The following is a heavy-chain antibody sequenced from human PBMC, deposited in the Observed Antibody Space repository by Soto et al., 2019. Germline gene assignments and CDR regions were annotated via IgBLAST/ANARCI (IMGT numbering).Heavy chain of an antibody. CDR2: ISGSGGST. Sequence: SGGSLRLSCAASGFTFSSDSMSWVRQAPGKGLEWVSAISGSGGSTYYADSVKGRFTISRDNSKNTLYLQMNSLRAEDTAVYYCAKDHVVAQLPHAGYYMDVWGKGTTVTVSS. V-gene: IGHV3-23*01. J-gene: IGHJ6*03. D-gene: IGHD2-2*01. CDR3: AKDHVVAQLPHAGYYMDV. CDR1: GFTFSSDS.